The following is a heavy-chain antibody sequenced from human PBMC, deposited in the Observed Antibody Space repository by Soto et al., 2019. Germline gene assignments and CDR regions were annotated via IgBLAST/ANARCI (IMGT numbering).Heavy chain of an antibody. CDR3: ARNQAGTVFGLRTLFYDKDV. J-gene: IGHJ6*03. V-gene: IGHV4-59*01. CDR1: GDSIRGYY. Sequence: QVQLQESGPGLVKPSETLSLTCTVSGDSIRGYYWSWIRQAPGKGLEWIGYTYYTGRTHYNPSLKKRVRMSVDTSMNNCSLGLTSVAAADTAVYYCARNQAGTVFGLRTLFYDKDVWGKGTTVTVSS. D-gene: IGHD3-3*01. CDR2: TYYTGRT.